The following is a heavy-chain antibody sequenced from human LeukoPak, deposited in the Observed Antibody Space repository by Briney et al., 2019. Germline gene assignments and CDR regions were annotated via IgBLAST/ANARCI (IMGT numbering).Heavy chain of an antibody. CDR1: GFTFSSYA. J-gene: IGHJ4*02. V-gene: IGHV3-23*01. D-gene: IGHD2-15*01. CDR3: AKWGCSGGSCYPFDY. CDR2: ISGTGNRT. Sequence: PGGSLRLSCAASGFTFSSYAVGWVRQAPGKGLEWVSAISGTGNRTYYADSVKGRFTISRDNSKNTLYLQMNSLRAEDTAVYYCAKWGCSGGSCYPFDYWGQGTLVTVSS.